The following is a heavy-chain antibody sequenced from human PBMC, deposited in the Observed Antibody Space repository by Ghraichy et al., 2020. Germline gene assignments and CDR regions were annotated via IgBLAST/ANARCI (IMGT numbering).Heavy chain of an antibody. CDR1: GFTFGSHW. CDR2: ISPDASEI. D-gene: IGHD6-19*01. V-gene: IGHV3-7*01. CDR3: AKDGSGWSSY. J-gene: IGHJ4*02. Sequence: GESLNISCAASGFTFGSHWMSWLRQAPGKGLEWVINISPDASEIYFVDSVKGRFTISRDNAKNSLFLQMNSLGAEDTGVYYCAKDGSGWSSYWGQGTLVTVSS.